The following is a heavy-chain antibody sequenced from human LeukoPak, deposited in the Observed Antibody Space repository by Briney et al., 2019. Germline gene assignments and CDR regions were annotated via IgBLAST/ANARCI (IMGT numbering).Heavy chain of an antibody. Sequence: SETLSLTCSVSGVSISSGAYCLSWIRQPPGKGLEWIGCIYHGGSTYYSPSLKSRVTLSVDTSKNQFSLKLNSVTAADTALYYCARICSGTTCSGAFDIWGQGTMVTVSS. V-gene: IGHV4-30-2*01. J-gene: IGHJ3*02. CDR1: GVSISSGAYC. CDR2: IYHGGST. CDR3: ARICSGTTCSGAFDI. D-gene: IGHD2-2*01.